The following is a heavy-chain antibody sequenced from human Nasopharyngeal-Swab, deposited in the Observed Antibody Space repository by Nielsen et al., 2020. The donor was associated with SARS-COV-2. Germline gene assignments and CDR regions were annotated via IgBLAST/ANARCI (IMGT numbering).Heavy chain of an antibody. D-gene: IGHD5-12*01. V-gene: IGHV4-59*08. CDR2: IYYSGST. CDR3: ARHMVATPISHYFDY. Sequence: SGTPSPPLHVSGGSLSSYYWSWVRQPPGKGLEWIGYIYYSGSTNYNPPLKSRVTISVDTSKNQFSLKLSSVTAADTAVYYCARHMVATPISHYFDYWGQGTLVTVSS. CDR1: GGSLSSYY. J-gene: IGHJ4*02.